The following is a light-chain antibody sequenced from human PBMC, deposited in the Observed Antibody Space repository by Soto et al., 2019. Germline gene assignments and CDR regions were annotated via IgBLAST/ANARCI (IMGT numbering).Light chain of an antibody. J-gene: IGKJ4*01. CDR1: QNINTY. CDR3: QQSPRMPP. V-gene: IGKV1-39*01. CDR2: HAS. Sequence: DIQLTQSPSSLSASVGDRVTITCRSSQNINTYLNWYQQRPGEPPKLLIYHASSLKSGVPSRFSGSASGTAFTLTISSLQPEDFGTYYCQQSPRMPPFGGGTKLDIK.